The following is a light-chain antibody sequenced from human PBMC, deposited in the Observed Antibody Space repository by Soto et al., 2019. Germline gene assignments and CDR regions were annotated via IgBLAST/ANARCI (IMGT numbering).Light chain of an antibody. V-gene: IGKV3-20*01. CDR3: QQYGSSPRT. CDR1: QSVSSSY. CDR2: DAS. J-gene: IGKJ1*01. Sequence: ENVLTQSPGTLSLSPGERATLSCRASQSVSSSYLAWYQQKPGQAPRLLIYDASSRATGIPDRFSGSGSGTDFTLTISRLEPEDFAVYFCQQYGSSPRTFG.